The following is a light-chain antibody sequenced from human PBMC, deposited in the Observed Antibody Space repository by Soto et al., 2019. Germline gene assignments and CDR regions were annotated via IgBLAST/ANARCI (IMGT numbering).Light chain of an antibody. CDR3: AAWDDSLDAYV. CDR2: SNN. V-gene: IGLV1-44*01. CDR1: SSNIGTNT. Sequence: QSVLTQPPSASGAPGQRVTISCSGSSSNIGTNTVNWYQQLPGMAPKLLIYSNNVRPSGVPDRFSGSNSGTSASLAISGFQSEDEADYYCAAWDDSLDAYVFGTGTKVTVL. J-gene: IGLJ1*01.